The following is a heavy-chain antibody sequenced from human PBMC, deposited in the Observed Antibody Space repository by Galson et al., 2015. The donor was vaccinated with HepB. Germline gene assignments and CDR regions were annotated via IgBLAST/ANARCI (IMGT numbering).Heavy chain of an antibody. D-gene: IGHD4-23*01. V-gene: IGHV1-2*04. CDR3: ARDAGHGGNSGAFDI. Sequence: SVKVSCKASGYTFTGHYMHWVRQAPGQGLEWMGWINLKSGGTHYAQKFQGWVTLTRDTSINTAYMEQNRLSHDDTAVYYCARDAGHGGNSGAFDIWGQGTLLTVSS. CDR1: GYTFTGHY. CDR2: INLKSGGT. J-gene: IGHJ3*02.